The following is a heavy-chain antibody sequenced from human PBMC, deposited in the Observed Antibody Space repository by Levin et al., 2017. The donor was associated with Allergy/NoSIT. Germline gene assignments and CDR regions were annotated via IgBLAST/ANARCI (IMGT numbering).Heavy chain of an antibody. V-gene: IGHV3-7*01. CDR2: IKQDGSEK. D-gene: IGHD1-26*01. CDR1: GFTFSSYW. J-gene: IGHJ4*02. Sequence: GESLKISCAASGFTFSSYWMSWVRQAPGKGLEWVANIKQDGSEKYYVDSVKGRFTISRDNAKNSLYLQMNSLRAEDTAVYYCARNKGYLATNWGQGTLVTVSS. CDR3: ARNKGYLATN.